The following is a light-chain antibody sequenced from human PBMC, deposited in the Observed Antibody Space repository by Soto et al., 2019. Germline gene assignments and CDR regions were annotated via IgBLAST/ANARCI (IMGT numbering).Light chain of an antibody. V-gene: IGLV2-14*01. CDR3: TSYRSSSTLDV. CDR1: SSDVDGYNY. Sequence: QSFLTQPASVSGSPGQSITISCTGTSSDVDGYNYVSWYQQYPGKAPKLIIYEVNKRPSGVSNRFSGSKSGNTASLTISGLQADDECDYYCTSYRSSSTLDVFGTGTKVTVL. J-gene: IGLJ1*01. CDR2: EVN.